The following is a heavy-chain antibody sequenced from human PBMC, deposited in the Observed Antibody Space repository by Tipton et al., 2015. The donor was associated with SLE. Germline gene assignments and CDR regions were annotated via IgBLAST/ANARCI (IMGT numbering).Heavy chain of an antibody. CDR3: ARRCDGTNNCYDAFDT. V-gene: IGHV5-51*03. D-gene: IGHD1-7*01. CDR1: GYNFATYW. Sequence: QLVQSGAEVKKPGESLKISCKGSGYNFATYWIGWVRQVPGKGLEWMGIIYPGDSDTRYSPSFQGQVTISADKSISTAYLQWSSLKASDTAIYYCARRCDGTNNCYDAFDTWGKGTMVTVSS. CDR2: IYPGDSDT. J-gene: IGHJ3*02.